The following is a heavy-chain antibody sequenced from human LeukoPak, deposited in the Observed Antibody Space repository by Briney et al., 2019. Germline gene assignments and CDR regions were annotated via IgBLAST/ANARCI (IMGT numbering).Heavy chain of an antibody. V-gene: IGHV4-61*02. CDR1: GGSISSGSYY. J-gene: IGHJ4*02. Sequence: SETLSLTCTVSGGSISSGSYYWSWIRQPAGKGLEWIGRIYTSGSTNYNPSLKSRVTISVDKSKNQFSLKLSSVTAADTAVYYCARGYSSSWSLDYWGQGTLVTVSS. CDR2: IYTSGST. CDR3: ARGYSSSWSLDY. D-gene: IGHD6-13*01.